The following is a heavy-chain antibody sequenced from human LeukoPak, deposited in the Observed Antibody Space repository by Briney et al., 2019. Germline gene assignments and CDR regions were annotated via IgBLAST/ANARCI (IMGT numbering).Heavy chain of an antibody. Sequence: PSETLSLTCTVSDGSISSYYWSWIRQPAGKGLEWIGRIYTSGSTNYNPSLKSRVTMSVDTSKNQFSLKLSSVTAADTAVYYCAREGSSWYGVPFDYWGQGTLVTVSS. CDR1: DGSISSYY. D-gene: IGHD6-13*01. CDR2: IYTSGST. V-gene: IGHV4-4*07. CDR3: AREGSSWYGVPFDY. J-gene: IGHJ4*02.